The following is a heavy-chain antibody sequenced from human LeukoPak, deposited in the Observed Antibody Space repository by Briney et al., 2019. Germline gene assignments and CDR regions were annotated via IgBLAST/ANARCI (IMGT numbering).Heavy chain of an antibody. CDR1: GYTLSDLV. V-gene: IGHV1-18*01. Sequence: ASVKVSCKVSGYTLSDLVIHWVRQAPGQGLEWMGWISAYNGNTNYAQKLQGRVTMTTDTSTSTAYMELRSLRSDDTAVYYCARIPGGYFDYWGQGTLVTVSS. CDR2: ISAYNGNT. J-gene: IGHJ4*02. D-gene: IGHD2-15*01. CDR3: ARIPGGYFDY.